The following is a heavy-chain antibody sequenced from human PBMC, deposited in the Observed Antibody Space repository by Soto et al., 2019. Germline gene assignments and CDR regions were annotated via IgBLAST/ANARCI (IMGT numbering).Heavy chain of an antibody. J-gene: IGHJ5*02. CDR3: ANEVPLPEPLNPLT. Sequence: GGSLRLSCAASGFTFSSYAMSWVRQAPGKGLEWVSAISGSGGSTYYADSVKGRFTIARDHSQNTLYLQMNSLRAEDTAVYYCANEVPLPEPLNPLTWGQGTLVTVSS. V-gene: IGHV3-23*01. CDR2: ISGSGGST. CDR1: GFTFSSYA. D-gene: IGHD2-8*01.